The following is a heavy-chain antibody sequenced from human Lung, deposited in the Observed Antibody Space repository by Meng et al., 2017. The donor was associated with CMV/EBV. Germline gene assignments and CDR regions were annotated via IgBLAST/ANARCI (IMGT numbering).Heavy chain of an antibody. CDR3: AKDDNPLLDFWSGPPFDY. J-gene: IGHJ4*02. CDR2: ISGSGGST. V-gene: IGHV3-23*01. D-gene: IGHD3-3*01. Sequence: FTFSRYAMSWVRQAPGKGLEWVSLISGSGGSTFYADSVKGRFTISRDNSKNTLYLQMNSLRAEDTAVYYCAKDDNPLLDFWSGPPFDYWGRGTLVTVSS. CDR1: FTFSRYA.